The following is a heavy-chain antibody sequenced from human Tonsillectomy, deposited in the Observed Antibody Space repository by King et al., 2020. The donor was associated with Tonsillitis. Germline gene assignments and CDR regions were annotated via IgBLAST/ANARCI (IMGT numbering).Heavy chain of an antibody. CDR2: IYPGDSHT. CDR3: GRMDVTGTTVVY. V-gene: IGHV5-51*01. J-gene: IGHJ4*02. D-gene: IGHD1-7*01. Sequence: QLVQSGAEVKKPGESLKISCRLSGYSFTNYWIAWVRQMPGKGLEWMGIIYPGDSHTRKNPSFQGQVSISADKSINTTYLQWSSLKASDTAMYYCGRMDVTGTTVVYWGQGTLVTVSS. CDR1: GYSFTNYW.